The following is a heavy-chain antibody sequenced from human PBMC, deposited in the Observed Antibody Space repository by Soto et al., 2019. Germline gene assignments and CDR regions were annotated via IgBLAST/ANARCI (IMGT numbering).Heavy chain of an antibody. CDR3: ASRPGIAVAGFDY. V-gene: IGHV1-3*04. D-gene: IGHD6-19*01. CDR1: GYTFTSYA. J-gene: IGHJ4*02. Sequence: ASVKVSCKASGYTFTSYAMHWVRQAPGQRLEWMGWINTGNGNTKYSQKFQGRVTITGDTSASTAYMGLSSLRSEDTAVYYCASRPGIAVAGFDYWGQGTLVTVSS. CDR2: INTGNGNT.